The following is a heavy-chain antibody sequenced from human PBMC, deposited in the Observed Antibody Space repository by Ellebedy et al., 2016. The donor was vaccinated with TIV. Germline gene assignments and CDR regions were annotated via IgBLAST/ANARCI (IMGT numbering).Heavy chain of an antibody. Sequence: GESLKISCAASGFTFDKYWMSWVRQPPGRGLECVANIKEDGSDKHYVDSLKGRFTISRDNARTLLYLQMNSLRAEDTAVYYCARDPNGYSGYDPSLDYWGQGTLVTVSS. J-gene: IGHJ4*02. D-gene: IGHD5-12*01. CDR3: ARDPNGYSGYDPSLDY. CDR2: IKEDGSDK. V-gene: IGHV3-7*01. CDR1: GFTFDKYW.